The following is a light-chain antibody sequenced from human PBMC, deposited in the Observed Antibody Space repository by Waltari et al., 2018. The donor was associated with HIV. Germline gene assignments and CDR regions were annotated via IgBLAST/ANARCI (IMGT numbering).Light chain of an antibody. J-gene: IGKJ1*01. CDR1: QGLSNY. CDR3: QKYNSAPWT. Sequence: DIQMTQSPSSLSASVGDRGTITCRASQGLSNYLAWYQQKPGKFPKLLIYAASTLQSGVPSRLSGSGSGTDFTLTISNLQPEDVATYYCQKYNSAPWTFGQGTKVEVK. CDR2: AAS. V-gene: IGKV1-27*01.